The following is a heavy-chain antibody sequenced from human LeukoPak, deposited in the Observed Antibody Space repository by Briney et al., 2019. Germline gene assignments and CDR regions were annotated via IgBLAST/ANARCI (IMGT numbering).Heavy chain of an antibody. CDR1: GYSFTNYW. CDR2: IYPSDSDT. D-gene: IGHD4-17*01. J-gene: IGHJ4*02. CDR3: AKGQGYGDHYPIDY. V-gene: IGHV5-51*01. Sequence: GESLKISCYASGYSFTNYWVAWVLQMPGKGLEWMGIIYPSDSDTRYSPSFQGQVTISADKSISTAYLQWSSLKASDTAIYYCAKGQGYGDHYPIDYWGQGTLVTVSS.